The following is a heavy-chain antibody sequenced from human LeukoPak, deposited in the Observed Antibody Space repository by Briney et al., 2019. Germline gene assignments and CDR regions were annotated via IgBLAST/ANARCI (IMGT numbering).Heavy chain of an antibody. CDR2: IKQDGSEK. J-gene: IGHJ6*03. Sequence: PGGSLRLSCAASGFTLSSYWMSWVRQAPGKGLEWVANIKQDGSEKYYVDSVKGRFTISRDNAKNSLYLQMNSLRAEDTAVYYCAREEYYDFWSGTYYYYYYMDVWGKGTTVTVSS. CDR3: AREEYYDFWSGTYYYYYYMDV. V-gene: IGHV3-7*01. D-gene: IGHD3-3*01. CDR1: GFTLSSYW.